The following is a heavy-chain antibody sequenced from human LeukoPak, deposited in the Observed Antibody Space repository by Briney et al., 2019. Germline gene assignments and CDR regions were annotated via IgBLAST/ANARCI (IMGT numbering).Heavy chain of an antibody. CDR2: IIPIFGTA. CDR3: AGGFGSFLRFDY. D-gene: IGHD1-26*01. CDR1: GGTFSSYA. V-gene: IGHV1-69*13. Sequence: SVKVSCKASGGTFSSYAISWVRQAPGQGLEWMGGIIPIFGTANYAQKFQGRVTITADESTSTAYTELSSLRSEDTAVYYCAGGFGSFLRFDYWGQGTLVTVSS. J-gene: IGHJ4*02.